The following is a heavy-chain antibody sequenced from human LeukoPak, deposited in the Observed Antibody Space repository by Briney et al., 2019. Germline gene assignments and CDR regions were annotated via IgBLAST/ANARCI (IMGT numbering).Heavy chain of an antibody. CDR3: AKDPGPYYYDSSGYYEKAYFDY. Sequence: GGSLRLSCAASGFTFSSYAMSWVRQAPGKGLEWVSAISGSGGSTYYADSVKGRFTISRDNAKNSLYLQMNSLRAEDTALYYCAKDPGPYYYDSSGYYEKAYFDYWGQGTLVTVSS. CDR1: GFTFSSYA. D-gene: IGHD3-22*01. CDR2: ISGSGGST. J-gene: IGHJ4*02. V-gene: IGHV3-23*01.